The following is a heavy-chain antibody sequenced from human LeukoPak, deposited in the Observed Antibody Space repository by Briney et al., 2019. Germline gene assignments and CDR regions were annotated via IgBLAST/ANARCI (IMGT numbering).Heavy chain of an antibody. J-gene: IGHJ5*02. V-gene: IGHV3-21*01. CDR2: ITGRSRYI. CDR3: AKDLTVTSTCYFDA. D-gene: IGHD4-11*01. Sequence: GGSLRLSCAASGFTFSSYTMNWVRQAPGKGLVWVSSITGRSRYIYYADSVRGRFTISRDNAKNSLYLQMNSLRAEDTAVYYCAKDLTVTSTCYFDAWGQGTLVTVSS. CDR1: GFTFSSYT.